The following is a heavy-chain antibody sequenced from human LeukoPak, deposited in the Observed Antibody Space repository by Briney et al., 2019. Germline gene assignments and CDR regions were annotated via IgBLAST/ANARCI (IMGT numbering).Heavy chain of an antibody. CDR1: GYTFTGYY. Sequence: ASVNVSCKASGYTFTGYYMHWVRQAPGQGLEWMGWINPNSGGTNYAQKFQGRVNMTRDTSISTAYMELSRLRSDDTAVYYCARDRGTTVTTYWFDPWGQGTLVTVSS. J-gene: IGHJ5*02. CDR3: ARDRGTTVTTYWFDP. CDR2: INPNSGGT. V-gene: IGHV1-2*02. D-gene: IGHD4-17*01.